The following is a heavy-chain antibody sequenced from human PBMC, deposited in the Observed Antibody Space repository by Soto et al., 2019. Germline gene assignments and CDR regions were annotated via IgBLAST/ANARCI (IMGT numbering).Heavy chain of an antibody. CDR1: GGTFSSYA. D-gene: IGHD5-12*01. V-gene: IGHV1-69*01. Sequence: QVQLVQSGAEVKKPGSSVKVSCKASGGTFSSYAISWVRQAPGQGLEWMGGIIPIFGTANYAQEFQGRVTITADESTSTAYMELSSLRSEDTVMYYCARAGFSGTYYYYYGMDVWGQGTTVTVSS. CDR2: IIPIFGTA. J-gene: IGHJ6*02. CDR3: ARAGFSGTYYYYYGMDV.